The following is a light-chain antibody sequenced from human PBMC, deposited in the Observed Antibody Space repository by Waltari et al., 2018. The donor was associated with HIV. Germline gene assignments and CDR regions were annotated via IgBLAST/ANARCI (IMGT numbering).Light chain of an antibody. CDR2: DAS. CDR3: QQYYTNPST. J-gene: IGKJ1*01. V-gene: IGKV1-8*01. Sequence: IRMTQSPSSFSASTGDRVTITCRASQGISSYLAWYQQKPGKAPNLLIYDASTLLSGVPSRFSGSGSGTDFTLTISCLQSEDFVTYYCQQYYTNPSTFGHGTKV. CDR1: QGISSY.